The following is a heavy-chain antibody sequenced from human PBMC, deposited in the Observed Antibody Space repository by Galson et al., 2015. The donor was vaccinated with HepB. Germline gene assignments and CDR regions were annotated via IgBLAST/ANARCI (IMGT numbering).Heavy chain of an antibody. CDR2: ISYDGNNK. CDR1: GFNFSSYG. CDR3: AKDGRALLLWFGEAAGPLDY. Sequence: SLRLSCAASGFNFSSYGMHWVRQAPGKGLEWVAVISYDGNNKYYVDSVRGRFTISRDNSKNTLYLQMNSLRAEDTAVYHCAKDGRALLLWFGEAAGPLDYWGQGTQVTVSS. J-gene: IGHJ4*02. V-gene: IGHV3-30*18. D-gene: IGHD3-10*01.